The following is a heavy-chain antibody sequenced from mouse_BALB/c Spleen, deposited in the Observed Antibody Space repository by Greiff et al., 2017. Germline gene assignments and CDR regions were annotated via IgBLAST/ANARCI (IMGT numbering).Heavy chain of an antibody. CDR2: IYPYNGGT. D-gene: IGHD2-3*01. CDR3: ARSLYDGYYDY. J-gene: IGHJ2*01. Sequence: EVQLQQSGPELVKPGASVKISCKASGYTFTDYNMHWVKQSHGKSLEWIGYIYPYNGGTGYNQKFKSKATLTVDNSSSTAYMELRSLTSEDSAVYYCARSLYDGYYDYWGQGTTLTVSS. CDR1: GYTFTDYN. V-gene: IGHV1S29*02.